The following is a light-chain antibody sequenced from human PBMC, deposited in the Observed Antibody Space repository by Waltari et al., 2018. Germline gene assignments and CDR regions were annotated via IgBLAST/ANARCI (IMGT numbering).Light chain of an antibody. CDR1: QSLLHSNGYNY. J-gene: IGKJ2*01. V-gene: IGKV2-28*01. CDR3: MQALQTHT. CDR2: LGS. Sequence: DIVMTQSPFSLPVTPVEPASISCRSSQSLLHSNGYNYLDWYLQKPGQSPQLLIYLGSNRASGVPDRFSGSGSGTDFTLKISRVEAEDVGVYYCMQALQTHTFGQGTKLEIK.